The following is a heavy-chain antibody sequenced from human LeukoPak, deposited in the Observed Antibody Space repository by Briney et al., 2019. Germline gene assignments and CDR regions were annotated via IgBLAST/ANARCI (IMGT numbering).Heavy chain of an antibody. D-gene: IGHD6-13*01. CDR1: GFTFTSYE. Sequence: PGASLRLSCEASGFTFTSYEMKWVRQAPGKGLEWVSHISSSGKTIYYADSTKGRFTVSRDNAKNSLYLQMNSLRAEDTAVYYCATTSIAAAVPGCFDYWGQGTLVTVFS. J-gene: IGHJ4*02. CDR3: ATTSIAAAVPGCFDY. CDR2: ISSSGKTI. V-gene: IGHV3-48*03.